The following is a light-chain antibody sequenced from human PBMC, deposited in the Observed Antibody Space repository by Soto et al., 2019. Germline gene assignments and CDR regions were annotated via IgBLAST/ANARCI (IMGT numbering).Light chain of an antibody. V-gene: IGKV1-6*01. CDR2: AAS. Sequence: AIPMTQSPSSLSASVGDRVTITCRASQAIRNDLGWYQQKPEKAPKLLIYAASSLQTGVPSRFSGSGSGTDFTLTISSLQPEDFATYYCLQDYNYPRTFGHGTKVEIK. CDR1: QAIRND. CDR3: LQDYNYPRT. J-gene: IGKJ1*01.